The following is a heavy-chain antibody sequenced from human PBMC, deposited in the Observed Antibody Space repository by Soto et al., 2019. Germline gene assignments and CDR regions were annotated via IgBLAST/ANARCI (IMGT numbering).Heavy chain of an antibody. CDR1: GVSFSGYY. CDR2: INHSGST. V-gene: IGHV4-34*01. D-gene: IGHD1-1*01. J-gene: IGHJ4*02. Sequence: PSETLSLTCAVYGVSFSGYYWSWIRQPPGKGLEWIGEINHSGSTNYNPSLKSRVTISVDTSKNQFSLKLSSVTAADTAVYYCARGRAYRLEPPDNWGQGTLVTVSS. CDR3: ARGRAYRLEPPDN.